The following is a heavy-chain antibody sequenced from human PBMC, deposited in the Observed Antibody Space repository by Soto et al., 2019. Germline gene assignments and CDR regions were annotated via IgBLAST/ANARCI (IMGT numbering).Heavy chain of an antibody. CDR1: GGTFSSYA. CDR2: IIPIFGTA. J-gene: IGHJ6*02. V-gene: IGHV1-69*13. Sequence: GASVKVSCKASGGTFSSYAISWVRHAPGQGLEWMGGIIPIFGTANYAQKFQGRVTITADESTSTAYMELSSLRSEDTAVYYCARAPRRPLIIGGPHANPLRAYYYYGMDVWGQGTTVTVSS. D-gene: IGHD1-26*01. CDR3: ARAPRRPLIIGGPHANPLRAYYYYGMDV.